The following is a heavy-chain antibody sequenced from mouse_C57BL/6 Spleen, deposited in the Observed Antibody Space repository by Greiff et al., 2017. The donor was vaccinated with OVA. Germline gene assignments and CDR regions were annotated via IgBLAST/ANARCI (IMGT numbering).Heavy chain of an antibody. CDR2: INPGSDGT. J-gene: IGHJ2*01. CDR1: GYAFTNYL. CDR3: ARGGLDY. V-gene: IGHV1-54*01. Sequence: QVQLQQSGAELVRPGTSVKVSCKASGYAFTNYLIEWVKQRPGQGLEWIGVINPGSDGTNYNEKFKGKATLTADKSSSTAYMQLSSLTSEDSAVYFCARGGLDYWGQGTTLTVSS.